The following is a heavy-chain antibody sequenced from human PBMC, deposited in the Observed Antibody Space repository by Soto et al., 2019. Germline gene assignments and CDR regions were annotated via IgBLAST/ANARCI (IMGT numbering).Heavy chain of an antibody. J-gene: IGHJ3*01. CDR1: GFSFREYG. V-gene: IGHV3-33*01. D-gene: IGHD6-25*01. CDR3: SREAGYQEMLGQRLPDC. Sequence: QVQLVESGGGAVQPGGSLRLSCGTFGFSFREYGMHWVRQAPGKGLEWVAGIWHDGTNRNYIDSVRGRFTISRDNSKNMLFLQMNDLRAEDTAVYHCSREAGYQEMLGQRLPDCWGQGIMVTVYS. CDR2: IWHDGTNR.